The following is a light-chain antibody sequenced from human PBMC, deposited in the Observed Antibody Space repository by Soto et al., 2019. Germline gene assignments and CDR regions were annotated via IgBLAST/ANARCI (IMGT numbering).Light chain of an antibody. Sequence: QSALTQPPSASGTPGQRVTISCSGSSSNIGSNYVYWYQQLPGTGPKLLIYRNNQRPSGVPDRFSGSKSGTSASLAISGLRSEDEADYYCAAWDDSLSGHVVFGGGTKITVL. V-gene: IGLV1-47*01. CDR1: SSNIGSNY. J-gene: IGLJ2*01. CDR2: RNN. CDR3: AAWDDSLSGHVV.